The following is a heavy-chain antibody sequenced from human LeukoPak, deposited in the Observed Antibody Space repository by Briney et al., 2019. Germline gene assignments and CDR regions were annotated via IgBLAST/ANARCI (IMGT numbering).Heavy chain of an antibody. CDR2: ISYDGNNK. CDR1: GFTFSTYG. V-gene: IGHV3-30*18. CDR3: AKDRDGSGSYFDY. Sequence: GGCLRLSCAASGFTFSTYGMHWVRQAPGKGLEWVAVISYDGNNKYYADSVKGRFTISRDNSKSTLYLQMNSLRPEDAAVYYCAKDRDGSGSYFDYWGQGTLVTVSS. J-gene: IGHJ4*02. D-gene: IGHD3-10*01.